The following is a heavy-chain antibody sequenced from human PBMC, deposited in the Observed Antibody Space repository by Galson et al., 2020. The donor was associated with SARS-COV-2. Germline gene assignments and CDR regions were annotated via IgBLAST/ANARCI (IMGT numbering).Heavy chain of an antibody. CDR1: GFTFSSYA. V-gene: IGHV3-30-3*01. CDR3: ARDAPCSSWYCYFDY. D-gene: IGHD6-13*01. J-gene: IGHJ4*02. CDR2: ISYDGSNK. Sequence: GGSLRLSCAASGFTFSSYAMHWVRQAPGKGLEWVAVISYDGSNKYYADSVKGRFTISRDNSKNTLYLQMNSLRAEDTAVYYCARDAPCSSWYCYFDYWGQGTLVTVSS.